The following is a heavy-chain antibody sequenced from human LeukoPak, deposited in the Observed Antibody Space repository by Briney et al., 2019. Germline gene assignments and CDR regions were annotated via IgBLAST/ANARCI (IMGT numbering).Heavy chain of an antibody. Sequence: GASVKVSCKASGYAFTGYYMHWVRQAPGQGLEWMGWINPNSGGTNYAQKFQGRVTMTRDTSISTAYMELSRLRSDDTAMYYCARVGPVLRFLEFDPWGQGTLVTVSS. D-gene: IGHD3-3*01. J-gene: IGHJ5*02. CDR2: INPNSGGT. V-gene: IGHV1-2*02. CDR3: ARVGPVLRFLEFDP. CDR1: GYAFTGYY.